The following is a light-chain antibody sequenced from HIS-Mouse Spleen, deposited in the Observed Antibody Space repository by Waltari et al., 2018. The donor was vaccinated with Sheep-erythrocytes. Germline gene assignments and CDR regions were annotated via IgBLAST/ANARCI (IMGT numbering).Light chain of an antibody. CDR1: SRDVGRYTL. V-gene: IGLV2-23*01. CDR2: EGS. Sequence: QSALTQPASVSGSPGQSTTISCTGTSRDVGRYTLFPWYQQHPGKAPKLMIYEGSKRPSGVSNRFSGSKSGNTASLTISGLQAEDEADYYCCSYAGSSTPWVFGGGTKLTVL. J-gene: IGLJ3*02. CDR3: CSYAGSSTPWV.